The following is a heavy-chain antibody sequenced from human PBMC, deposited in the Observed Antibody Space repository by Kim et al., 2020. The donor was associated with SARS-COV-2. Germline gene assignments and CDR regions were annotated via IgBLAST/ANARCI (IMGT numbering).Heavy chain of an antibody. CDR3: ARGPLNDYGGKHGFDY. CDR1: GFTFSSYS. V-gene: IGHV3-48*02. CDR2: ISSSSSTI. J-gene: IGHJ4*02. Sequence: GGSLRLSCAASGFTFSSYSMNWVRQAPGKGLEWVSYISSSSSTIYYADSVKGRFTISRDNAKNSLYLQMNSLRDEDTAVYYCARGPLNDYGGKHGFDYWGQGTLVTVSS. D-gene: IGHD4-17*01.